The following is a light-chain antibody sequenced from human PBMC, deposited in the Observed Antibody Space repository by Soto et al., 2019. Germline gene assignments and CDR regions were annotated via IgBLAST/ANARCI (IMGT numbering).Light chain of an antibody. CDR1: SSNIGAGYD. V-gene: IGLV1-40*01. J-gene: IGLJ2*01. CDR3: QSYDSSLSGVG. Sequence: QAVVTQPPSVSGAPGQRVTISCTGSSSNIGAGYDVHWYQQLPGTAPKLLIYGNSNRPSGVPDRFSGSKSGTSASLAITWLQAEDAADYYCQSYDSSLSGVGFGGGTKLTVL. CDR2: GNS.